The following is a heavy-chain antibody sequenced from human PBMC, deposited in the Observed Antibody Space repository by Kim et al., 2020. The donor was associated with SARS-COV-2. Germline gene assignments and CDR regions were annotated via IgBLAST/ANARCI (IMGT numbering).Heavy chain of an antibody. Sequence: ASVKVSCKTSGYTFANYAVHWVRQAPGQGLEWMGWINPGNGDTRFSQRLQGRVTITSDTSASTTYMELTSLRSEDSAVFYCARTPVAGTSPYTYWAQGIL. CDR2: INPGNGDT. CDR3: ARTPVAGTSPYTY. D-gene: IGHD6-19*01. J-gene: IGHJ1*01. V-gene: IGHV1-3*01. CDR1: GYTFANYA.